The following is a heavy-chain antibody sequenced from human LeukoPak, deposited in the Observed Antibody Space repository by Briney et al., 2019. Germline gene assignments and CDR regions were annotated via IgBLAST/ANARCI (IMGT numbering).Heavy chain of an antibody. J-gene: IGHJ3*02. Sequence: GGSLRLSCAASGFIFSSYGMSWVRQAPGKGLEWVSGINGNGGSTYNADSVKGRFTISRDNSKNTLYLQMNSLRAEDTAVYYCAKGGLVHPLHIWGQGTMVTVSS. CDR3: AKGGLVHPLHI. CDR2: INGNGGST. D-gene: IGHD3/OR15-3a*01. V-gene: IGHV3-23*01. CDR1: GFIFSSYG.